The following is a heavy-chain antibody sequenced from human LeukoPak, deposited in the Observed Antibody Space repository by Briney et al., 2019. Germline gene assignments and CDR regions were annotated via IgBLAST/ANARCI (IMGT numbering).Heavy chain of an antibody. CDR2: MNPNSGNT. CDR1: GYTFTSYD. D-gene: IGHD6-19*01. V-gene: IGHV1-8*01. J-gene: IGHJ3*02. Sequence: GASVKVFCKASGYTFTSYDINWVRQATGQGLEWMGWMNPNSGNTGYTQKFQGRVTMTRDTSISTAYMEMSSLIYDDTAVYYCARSSYSSGSDAFGIWGQGTMVTVSS. CDR3: ARSSYSSGSDAFGI.